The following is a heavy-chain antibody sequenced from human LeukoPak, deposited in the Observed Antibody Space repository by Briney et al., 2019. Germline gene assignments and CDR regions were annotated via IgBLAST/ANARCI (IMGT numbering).Heavy chain of an antibody. D-gene: IGHD2-21*01. CDR3: AKFLPTHIVVANYYFDY. CDR2: ISGSGGST. V-gene: IGHV3-23*01. Sequence: GGSLRLSCAASGFTFSSYAMSWVRQAPGKWLEWVSAISGSGGSTYYADSVKGRFTISRDNSKNTLYLQMNSLRAEDTAVYYCAKFLPTHIVVANYYFDYWGQGTLVTVSS. CDR1: GFTFSSYA. J-gene: IGHJ4*02.